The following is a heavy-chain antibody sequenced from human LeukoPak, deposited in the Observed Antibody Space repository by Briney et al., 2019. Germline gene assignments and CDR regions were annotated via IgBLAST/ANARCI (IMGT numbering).Heavy chain of an antibody. D-gene: IGHD2-2*01. V-gene: IGHV4-34*01. CDR1: GGSFSGYY. CDR3: ASSYLGYCSSTSCSGDY. CDR2: INHSGST. J-gene: IGHJ4*02. Sequence: PSETLSLTCAVYGGSFSGYYWSWIRQPPGKGLEWIGEINHSGSTNYNPSLESRVTISVDTSKNQFSLKLSSVTAADTAVYYCASSYLGYCSSTSCSGDYWGQGTLVTVSS.